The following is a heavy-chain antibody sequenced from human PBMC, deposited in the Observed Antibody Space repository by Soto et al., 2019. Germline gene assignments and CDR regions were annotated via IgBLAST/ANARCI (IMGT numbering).Heavy chain of an antibody. J-gene: IGHJ1*01. D-gene: IGHD3-9*01. CDR2: IYYSGST. CDR1: GGSISSGGYY. CDR3: ATSYDILTGYYVVGYFQH. V-gene: IGHV4-31*03. Sequence: SETLSLTCTVSGGSISSGGYYWSWIRQHPGKGLEWIGYIYYSGSTYYNPSLKSRVTISVDTSKNQFSLKLSSVTAADTAVYYCATSYDILTGYYVVGYFQHWGQGTLVTVSS.